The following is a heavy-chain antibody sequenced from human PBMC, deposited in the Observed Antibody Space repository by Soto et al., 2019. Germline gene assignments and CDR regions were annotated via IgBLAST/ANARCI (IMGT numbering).Heavy chain of an antibody. Sequence: PSETLSLTCTVSDDFISSYYWNWIRQPAGKGLEWIGRVSTNGATNYNPSLESRVTMSVDTSKNQFSLKLTSVTAADTAVYFCARADYAILTGSYAMDVWGQGTTVTVSS. D-gene: IGHD3-9*01. CDR1: DDFISSYY. CDR3: ARADYAILTGSYAMDV. V-gene: IGHV4-4*07. CDR2: VSTNGAT. J-gene: IGHJ6*02.